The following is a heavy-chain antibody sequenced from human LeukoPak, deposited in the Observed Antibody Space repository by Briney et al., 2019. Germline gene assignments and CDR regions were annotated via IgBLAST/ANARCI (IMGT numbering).Heavy chain of an antibody. J-gene: IGHJ4*02. CDR3: ARDLSSSWYSLAY. D-gene: IGHD3-22*01. Sequence: GGFLRLSCTDSGNTFDDYGMTWVRQAPGEGLEWVYGINWDGGAYNYAASVKGRFTISRDNAKNSLYLEMNSLRVEDTAVYFCARDLSSSWYSLAYWGQGILVIVSS. V-gene: IGHV3-20*04. CDR1: GNTFDDYG. CDR2: INWDGGAY.